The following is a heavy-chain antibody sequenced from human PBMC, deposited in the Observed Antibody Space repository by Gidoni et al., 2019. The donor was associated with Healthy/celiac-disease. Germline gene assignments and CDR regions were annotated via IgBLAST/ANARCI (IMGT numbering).Heavy chain of an antibody. D-gene: IGHD6-13*01. CDR1: GGTFSIYP. CDR3: ARDPGIAGGGFDY. V-gene: IGHV1-69*08. Sequence: HVQLVQSAAAVKKPGSSVKVSCKASGGTFSIYPISWVRQAPGQGLEWLGRIIPILGTANYAQKLQGRVTITADKSTSTAYMELIRLRSEDTAVYYCARDPGIAGGGFDYWGQGTLVTVSS. CDR2: IIPILGTA. J-gene: IGHJ4*02.